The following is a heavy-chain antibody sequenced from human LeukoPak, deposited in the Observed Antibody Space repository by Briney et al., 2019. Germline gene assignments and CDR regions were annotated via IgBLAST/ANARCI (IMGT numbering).Heavy chain of an antibody. V-gene: IGHV3-23*01. CDR3: AKDLVTVAYYDFWSGSAFDI. Sequence: PGGSLRLSCAASGFTFSSFAMSWVRQAPGKGLEWVSSISAGSRGTYYADSVKGRFTVSRDNSKNTLYLQVDSLRAEDTAVYYCAKDLVTVAYYDFWSGSAFDIWGQGTMVTVSS. D-gene: IGHD3-3*01. J-gene: IGHJ3*02. CDR1: GFTFSSFA. CDR2: ISAGSRGT.